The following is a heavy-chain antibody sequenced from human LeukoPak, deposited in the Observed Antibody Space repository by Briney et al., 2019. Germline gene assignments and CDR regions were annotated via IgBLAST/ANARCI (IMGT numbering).Heavy chain of an antibody. Sequence: PGGSLRLSCAASGFTFSSYAMTWVRQAPGKGLEWVSAISGSGGSTYYADSVKGRFTISRDNSKNTLYLQMNSLRAEDTAVYYCARDLTARSHFDYWGQGTLVTVSS. CDR1: GFTFSSYA. CDR3: ARDLTARSHFDY. J-gene: IGHJ4*02. D-gene: IGHD6-6*01. CDR2: ISGSGGST. V-gene: IGHV3-23*01.